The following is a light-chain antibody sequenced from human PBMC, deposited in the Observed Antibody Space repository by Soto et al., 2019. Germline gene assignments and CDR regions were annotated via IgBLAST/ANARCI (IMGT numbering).Light chain of an antibody. V-gene: IGKV3-15*01. CDR1: ESVHSN. CDR2: YAS. CDR3: QHYSNWPPT. J-gene: IGKJ3*01. Sequence: EMMMTQSPATLSVSPGERVTLSCRASESVHSNLAWYQQKPGQGPSLLIYYASTRVTGVPDRFSGSGSGTEFTLTISSLQSEDFGVYYCQHYSNWPPTFGPGTKVEIK.